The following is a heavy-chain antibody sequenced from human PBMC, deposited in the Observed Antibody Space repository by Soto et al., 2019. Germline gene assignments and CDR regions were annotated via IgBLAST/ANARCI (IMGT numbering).Heavy chain of an antibody. CDR2: ISGSGGST. CDR3: ANATRGGAATLIRDY. CDR1: GFTFSIYA. D-gene: IGHD6-13*01. Sequence: EVQLLESGGGLVQPGGSLRLSCAAAGFTFSIYAMSWVRQAPGKGLEWVSAISGSGGSTYYADSVKGRFTISRDNSKNTLYLQMHRLRAADTAVYYSANATRGGAATLIRDYWGQGTLVTVSS. V-gene: IGHV3-23*01. J-gene: IGHJ4*02.